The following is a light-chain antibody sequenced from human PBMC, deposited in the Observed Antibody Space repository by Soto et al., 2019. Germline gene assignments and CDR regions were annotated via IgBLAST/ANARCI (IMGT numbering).Light chain of an antibody. CDR3: SSYTSSNKV. CDR2: EIN. J-gene: IGLJ2*01. CDR1: SSDVGGYKY. Sequence: QSVLTQPAAVSVSPGQSITISCTGVSSDVGGYKYVSWYQQHPGKAPKVMIYEINKRPSGVSDRFSGSKSGKTASLTISGLQVEDEADYYCSSYTSSNKVFGGGTKVTVL. V-gene: IGLV2-14*01.